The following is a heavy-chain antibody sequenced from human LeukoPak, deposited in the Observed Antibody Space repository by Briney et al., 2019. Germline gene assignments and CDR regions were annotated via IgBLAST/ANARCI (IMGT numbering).Heavy chain of an antibody. CDR2: ISAYNGNT. CDR3: ARAGLRYDILTGYSPGWYYYMDV. Sequence: ASVKVSCKASGYTFTSYGISWVRQAPGQGLEWMGWISAYNGNTNYAQKLQGRVTMTTDTSTSTAYMELRSLRSDDTAVYYCARAGLRYDILTGYSPGWYYYMDVWGKGTTVTISS. CDR1: GYTFTSYG. J-gene: IGHJ6*03. V-gene: IGHV1-18*01. D-gene: IGHD3-9*01.